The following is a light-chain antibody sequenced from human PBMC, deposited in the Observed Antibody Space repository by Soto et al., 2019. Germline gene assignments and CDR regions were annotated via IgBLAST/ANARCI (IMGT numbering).Light chain of an antibody. CDR2: DAS. J-gene: IGKJ2*01. Sequence: DIVLTQSPGTLSLSPGERVTLSCRASQRINNYLAWYQQKPGQAPRLLIYDASSRATGIPSRFSGRGSGTDFTLRISGREPEDFATYYCQQRAGWPYTFGQGTRLEIK. CDR1: QRINNY. CDR3: QQRAGWPYT. V-gene: IGKV3-11*01.